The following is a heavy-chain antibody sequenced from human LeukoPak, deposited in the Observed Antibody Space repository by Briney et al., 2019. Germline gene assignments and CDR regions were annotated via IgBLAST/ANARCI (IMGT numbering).Heavy chain of an antibody. Sequence: SETLSLTCTVSGVSISSGTYYWSWIRQPAGKGLEWIGRISTTGSSSYNPSLQSRVTMSVDTSKNQFSLQMSSVTAADTAVYYCARLKKDYDHYFHYWGQGTLVTVSS. D-gene: IGHD4-17*01. CDR2: ISTTGSS. J-gene: IGHJ4*02. CDR3: ARLKKDYDHYFHY. CDR1: GVSISSGTYY. V-gene: IGHV4-61*02.